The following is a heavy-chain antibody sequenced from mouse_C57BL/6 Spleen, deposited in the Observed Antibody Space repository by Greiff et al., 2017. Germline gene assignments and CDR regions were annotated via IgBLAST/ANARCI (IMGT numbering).Heavy chain of an antibody. CDR1: GYTFTSYW. D-gene: IGHD1-1*01. CDR2: IDPSDSYT. Sequence: QVQLQQPGAELVMPGASVKLSCKASGYTFTSYWMHWVKQRPGQGLEWIGEIDPSDSYTNYNQKFKGKSTLTVDKSSSTAYMQLSSLTSEDSAVYYCARYYGSSYGWYFGVWGTGTTVTVSS. V-gene: IGHV1-69*01. CDR3: ARYYGSSYGWYFGV. J-gene: IGHJ1*03.